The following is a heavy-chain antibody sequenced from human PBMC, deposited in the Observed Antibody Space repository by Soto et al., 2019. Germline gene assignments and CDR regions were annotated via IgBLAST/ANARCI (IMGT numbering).Heavy chain of an antibody. V-gene: IGHV3-30*18. D-gene: IGHD6-19*01. CDR1: GFTFNNYG. Sequence: QVQLVESGGGVVQPGRSLRLSCAASGFTFNNYGMHWVRQAPGKGLAWVAVISYDGSNKYYGDSVKGRFTISRHNSKHTLCLQMNSLRAEDTAVYYCAKGGKGDEWLLHFWGQGSLVTVSS. CDR2: ISYDGSNK. J-gene: IGHJ4*02. CDR3: AKGGKGDEWLLHF.